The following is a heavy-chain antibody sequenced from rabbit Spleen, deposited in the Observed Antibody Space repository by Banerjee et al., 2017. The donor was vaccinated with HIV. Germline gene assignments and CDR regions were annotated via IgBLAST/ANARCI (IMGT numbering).Heavy chain of an antibody. J-gene: IGHJ4*01. V-gene: IGHV1S40*01. CDR1: GFSFSPVNW. CDR2: IVPIFGVT. CDR3: VREAGYGGYGDGNL. Sequence: QSLEESGGDLVKPGASLTLTCTASGFSFSPVNWIYWVRQAPGKGLEWIGYIVPIFGVTYYANWVNGRFTISSHNAQNMLYLQLNSLTAADTATYFCVREAGYGGYGDGNLWGPGTLVTVS. D-gene: IGHD6-1*01.